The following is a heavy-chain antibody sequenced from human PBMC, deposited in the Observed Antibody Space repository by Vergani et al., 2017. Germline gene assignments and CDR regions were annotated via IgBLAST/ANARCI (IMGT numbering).Heavy chain of an antibody. CDR1: GFTFSSYA. J-gene: IGHJ4*02. Sequence: EVQLLESGGGLVQPGGSLRLSCAASGFTFSSYAMSWVRQAPGKGLEWVSAISGSGGSTYYADSVKGRFTISRDNSKNTLYLQMNSLRAEDTAVYYWAKDTRPTVTTILFRYWGQGTLVTVSS. CDR3: AKDTRPTVTTILFRY. V-gene: IGHV3-23*01. CDR2: ISGSGGST. D-gene: IGHD4-17*01.